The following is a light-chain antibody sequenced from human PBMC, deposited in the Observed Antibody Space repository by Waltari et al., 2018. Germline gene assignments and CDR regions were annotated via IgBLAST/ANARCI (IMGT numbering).Light chain of an antibody. CDR3: QVWDIRSDHYI. V-gene: IGLV3-21*02. CDR1: NIGSEI. Sequence: SYDLTQSPSVSVSPGQTATITCGEDNIGSEIVNWYQQKPPQAPVLGIYGDGERPSGVPERFSGSKLGNTATLTINGVEAGDEADYYCQVWDIRSDHYIFGPGTRLTVL. CDR2: GDG. J-gene: IGLJ1*01.